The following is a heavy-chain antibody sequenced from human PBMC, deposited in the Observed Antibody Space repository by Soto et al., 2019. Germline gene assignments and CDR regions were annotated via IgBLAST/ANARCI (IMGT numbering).Heavy chain of an antibody. CDR3: AKVIAAAGTGYWFDP. CDR2: ISGSGGST. D-gene: IGHD6-13*01. CDR1: GFTFSSYA. Sequence: EVQLLESGGGLVQPGGSLRLSCAASGFTFSSYAMSWVRQAPGKGLEWVSAISGSGGSTYYADSVKGRFTFSRDNSKNTLYLQMNSLRAEDTAGYYCAKVIAAAGTGYWFDPWGQGTLVTVSS. J-gene: IGHJ5*02. V-gene: IGHV3-23*01.